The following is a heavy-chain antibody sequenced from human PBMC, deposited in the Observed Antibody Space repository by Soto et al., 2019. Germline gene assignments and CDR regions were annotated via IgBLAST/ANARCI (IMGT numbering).Heavy chain of an antibody. CDR2: IYYSGST. J-gene: IGHJ4*02. CDR1: GASISSYY. Sequence: SETRSHTCPVSGASISSYYWSWIRQPPGKGLEWIGYIYYSGSTNYNPSLKSRVTISVDTSKNQFSLKLSSVTAADTAVYYCARRYGDYFHYWGQGTLVTVS. V-gene: IGHV4-59*08. CDR3: ARRYGDYFHY. D-gene: IGHD4-17*01.